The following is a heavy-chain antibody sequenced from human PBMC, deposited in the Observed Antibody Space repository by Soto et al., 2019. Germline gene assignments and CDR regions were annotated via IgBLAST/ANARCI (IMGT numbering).Heavy chain of an antibody. D-gene: IGHD6-13*01. CDR1: GYTLLKYF. CDR2: FNPTSGST. CDR3: ARDLAAGDY. V-gene: IGHV1-46*01. Sequence: GGPGKGSFKASGYTLLKYFKHLVRQAPGQGLEWMGIFNPTSGSTNYAQKFQGRVTLTMDASTRTVYMELSSLGFDDTAVYYRARDLAAGDYWGQGTLVTVSS. J-gene: IGHJ4*02.